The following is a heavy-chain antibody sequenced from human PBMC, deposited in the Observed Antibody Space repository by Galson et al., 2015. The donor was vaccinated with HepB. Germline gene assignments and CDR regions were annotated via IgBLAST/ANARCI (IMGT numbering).Heavy chain of an antibody. Sequence: SLRLSCAASGFTFSSYAMHWVRQAPGKGLEWVAVISYDGSNKYYADSVKGRFTISRDNSKNTLYLQMNSLRAEDTAVHYCARELRLNVDIVATIRQPLYYGMDVWGQGTTVTVSS. CDR1: GFTFSSYA. CDR3: ARELRLNVDIVATIRQPLYYGMDV. V-gene: IGHV3-30-3*01. J-gene: IGHJ6*02. CDR2: ISYDGSNK. D-gene: IGHD5-12*01.